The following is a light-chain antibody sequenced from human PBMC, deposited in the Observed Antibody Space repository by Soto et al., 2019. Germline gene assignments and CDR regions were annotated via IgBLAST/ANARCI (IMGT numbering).Light chain of an antibody. Sequence: EIVLTQSPGSLSLSPGERATLSCRASQSVDSTFFAWYQKKPGQAPRLLIYGASKRATGVPDRFSGSGSGTDFTLIISRLEPDDFAVYYCQQSMSSVTFGQGTKVEIK. CDR2: GAS. V-gene: IGKV3-20*01. CDR3: QQSMSSVT. CDR1: QSVDSTF. J-gene: IGKJ1*01.